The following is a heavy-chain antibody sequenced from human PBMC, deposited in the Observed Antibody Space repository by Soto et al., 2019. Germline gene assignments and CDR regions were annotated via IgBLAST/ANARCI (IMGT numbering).Heavy chain of an antibody. V-gene: IGHV4-31*03. J-gene: IGHJ6*03. CDR1: GGSISSGGYY. CDR3: ARGLNKPPDHGDYYYMDV. D-gene: IGHD4-17*01. Sequence: PSETLSLTCTVSGGSISSGGYYWSWIRQHPGKGLEWIGYIYYSGSTYYNPSLKSRVTISVDTSKNQFSLKLSSVTAADTAVYYCARGLNKPPDHGDYYYMDVWGKGTTVTVSS. CDR2: IYYSGST.